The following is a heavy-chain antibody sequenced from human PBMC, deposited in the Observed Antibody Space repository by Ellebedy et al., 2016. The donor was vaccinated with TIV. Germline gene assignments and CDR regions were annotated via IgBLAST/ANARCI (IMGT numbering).Heavy chain of an antibody. J-gene: IGHJ4*02. CDR2: IYYSGST. V-gene: IGHV4-31*03. D-gene: IGHD1-1*01. Sequence: SETLSLTCTVSGGSISSGDYYWSWIRQHPGKGLEWIGYIYYSGSTYYNPSLKSRVTISVDTSKNQFSLKLSSVTAADTAVYYCTRGGTSYSDYWGQGTLVTVSS. CDR1: GGSISSGDYY. CDR3: TRGGTSYSDY.